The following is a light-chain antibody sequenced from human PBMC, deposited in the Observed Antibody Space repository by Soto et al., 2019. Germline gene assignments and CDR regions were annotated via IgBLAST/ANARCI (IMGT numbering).Light chain of an antibody. CDR3: QQRSDWPLT. V-gene: IGKV3-11*01. Sequence: EIVLTQSPATLSLSPGERVTLSCRASQSVSSYFAWYQQKPSLAPRLLIYDASTRAAGIPARFSGSGSGTDFTLTISSLEPDDFAVYYCQQRSDWPLTFGGGTKVEIK. CDR2: DAS. J-gene: IGKJ4*01. CDR1: QSVSSY.